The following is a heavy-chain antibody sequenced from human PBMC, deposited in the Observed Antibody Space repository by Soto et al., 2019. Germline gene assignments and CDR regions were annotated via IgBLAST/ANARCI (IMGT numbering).Heavy chain of an antibody. CDR3: VKVGRGIQLWLDY. J-gene: IGHJ4*02. D-gene: IGHD5-18*01. CDR1: GFSFSNYA. V-gene: IGHV3-23*01. CDR2: IDTSGNS. Sequence: GGSLRLSCAASGFSFSNYAMNWVRQAPGKGLEWVSAIDTSGNSYYADSVKGQFAISRDNSKSTLYLQMNSLRDDDTAVYYCVKVGRGIQLWLDYWGQGTLVTSPQ.